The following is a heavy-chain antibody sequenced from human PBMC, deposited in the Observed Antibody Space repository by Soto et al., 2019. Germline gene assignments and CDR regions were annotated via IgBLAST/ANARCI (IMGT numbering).Heavy chain of an antibody. CDR1: GGSISSSSYY. V-gene: IGHV4-39*01. CDR3: ARHLSPYDFWSGYYTGFDY. CDR2: IYYSGST. D-gene: IGHD3-3*01. Sequence: SETLSLTCTASGGSISSSSYYWGWIRQPPGKGLEWIGSIYYSGSTYYNPSLKSRVTISVDTSKNQFSLKLSSVTAADTAVYYCARHLSPYDFWSGYYTGFDYWGQGTLVTVS. J-gene: IGHJ4*02.